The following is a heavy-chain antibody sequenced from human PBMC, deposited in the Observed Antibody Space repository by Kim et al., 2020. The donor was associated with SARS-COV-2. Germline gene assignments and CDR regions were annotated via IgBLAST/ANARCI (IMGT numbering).Heavy chain of an antibody. V-gene: IGHV3-23*01. D-gene: IGHD2-15*01. CDR2: ISDSGGNT. CDR1: GFAFSNYA. J-gene: IGHJ4*02. Sequence: GGSLRLSCAASGFAFSNYAMSWVRQTPGKGLEWVSTISDSGGNTYYADSGKGRFTISRDNSKNTLYLQMNSLRAEDTAVYYCAKAPSESCGGGSCWGQGTLVTVSS. CDR3: AKAPSESCGGGSC.